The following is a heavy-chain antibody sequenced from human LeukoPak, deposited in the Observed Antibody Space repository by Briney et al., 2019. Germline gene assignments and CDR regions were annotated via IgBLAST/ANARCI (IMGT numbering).Heavy chain of an antibody. CDR3: LTYYYDSSGFDY. V-gene: IGHV1-8*01. J-gene: IGHJ4*02. CDR2: MNPNSGNT. CDR1: GYTFTSCD. D-gene: IGHD3-22*01. Sequence: ASVKVSCKASGYTFTSCDINWVRQATGQGLEWMGWMNPNSGNTGYAQKFQGRVTMTRNTSISTAYMELSSLRSEDTAVYYCLTYYYDSSGFDYWGQGTLVTVSS.